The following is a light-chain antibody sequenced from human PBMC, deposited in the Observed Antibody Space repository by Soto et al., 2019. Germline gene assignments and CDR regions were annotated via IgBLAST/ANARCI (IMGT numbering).Light chain of an antibody. CDR3: SSYVGDSNYV. J-gene: IGLJ1*01. V-gene: IGLV1-44*01. Sequence: QSVLTQPPSASGTPGQRVAISCSGSTSNIGDNTVHWYQQLPGTAPKLLIYNNDRRPSGVPDRFSGSKSGTSASLAISGLQSEDEADYYCSSYVGDSNYVFGPGTKLTVL. CDR2: NND. CDR1: TSNIGDNT.